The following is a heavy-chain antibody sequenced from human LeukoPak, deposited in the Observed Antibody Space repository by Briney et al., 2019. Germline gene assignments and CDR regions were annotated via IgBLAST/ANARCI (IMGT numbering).Heavy chain of an antibody. CDR2: INPSGGST. D-gene: IGHD6-19*01. V-gene: IGHV1-46*01. J-gene: IGHJ4*02. CDR1: GYTFTSYY. Sequence: ASVKVSCKASGYTFTSYYMHWVRQAPGQGLEWMGIINPSGGSTSYAQKFQGRVTMTRDTSTSTVYMGLSSLRSEDTAVYYCGSGHSRGWYVVYWGQGTLVTVSS. CDR3: GSGHSRGWYVVY.